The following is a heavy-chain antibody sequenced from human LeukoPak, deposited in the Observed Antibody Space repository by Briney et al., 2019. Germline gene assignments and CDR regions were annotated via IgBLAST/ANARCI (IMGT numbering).Heavy chain of an antibody. V-gene: IGHV1-2*02. Sequence: ASVKVSCKASGYTFTGYYMHWVRQAPGQGLEWMGWINPNSGGTNYAQKFQGRVTMTRDMSTSTVYMELSSLRSEDTAVYYCAREISLVVATNYYYYYMDVWGKGTTVTVSS. D-gene: IGHD5-12*01. CDR2: INPNSGGT. CDR1: GYTFTGYY. J-gene: IGHJ6*03. CDR3: AREISLVVATNYYYYYMDV.